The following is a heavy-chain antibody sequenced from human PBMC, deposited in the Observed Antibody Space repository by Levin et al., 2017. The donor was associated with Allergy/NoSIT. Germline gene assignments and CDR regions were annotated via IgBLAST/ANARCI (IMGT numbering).Heavy chain of an antibody. D-gene: IGHD5-18*01. CDR3: AKGGGDTARSSDWYFDL. J-gene: IGHJ2*01. CDR2: ISYDGSNK. V-gene: IGHV3-30*18. Sequence: GESLKISCAASGFTFSSYGMHWVRQAPGKGLEWVAVISYDGSNKYYADSVKGRFTISRDNSKNTLYLQMNSLRAEDTAVYYCAKGGGDTARSSDWYFDLWGRGTLVTVSS. CDR1: GFTFSSYG.